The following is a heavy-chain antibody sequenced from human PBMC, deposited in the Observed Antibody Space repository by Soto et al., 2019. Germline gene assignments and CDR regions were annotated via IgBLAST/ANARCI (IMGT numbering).Heavy chain of an antibody. J-gene: IGHJ4*02. CDR2: ISSSGDAT. Sequence: GGSLRLSCAASGFTFSNSALSWVRQAPGKGLEWVSSISSSGDATYYPDSVKGRFTISRDNSKNTLYLQMNSLRADDTAVYYCAKGGVAGYRDYWGQGTLVTVSS. CDR3: AKGGVAGYRDY. D-gene: IGHD6-19*01. V-gene: IGHV3-23*01. CDR1: GFTFSNSA.